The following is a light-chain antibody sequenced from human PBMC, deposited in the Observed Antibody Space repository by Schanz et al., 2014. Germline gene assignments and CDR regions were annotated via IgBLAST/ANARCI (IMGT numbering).Light chain of an antibody. CDR3: SSYAGGNNLYV. CDR1: SSDVGGYNY. Sequence: SALTQPASVSGSPGQSITISCTGTSSDVGGYNYVSWYQQHPGKAPKLMIYEVTKRPSGVPDRFSGSKSGNTASLTVSGLQAEDEADYYCSSYAGGNNLYVFGTGTKLTVL. J-gene: IGLJ1*01. CDR2: EVT. V-gene: IGLV2-8*01.